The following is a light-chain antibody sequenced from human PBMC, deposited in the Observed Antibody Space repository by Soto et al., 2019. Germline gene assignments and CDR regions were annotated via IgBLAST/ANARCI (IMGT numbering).Light chain of an antibody. CDR3: QNYNNPPPWT. V-gene: IGKV1-27*01. CDR1: QGISNY. J-gene: IGKJ1*01. CDR2: AAS. Sequence: DIPMTPSPSSLSASVGDRVTITCRARQGISNYLDWSQQKPGKVPKLLIYAASTLQSGVPSRFSGSGSGTDFTLTISSLQTEDLGTYYCQNYNNPPPWTFGQGTKVDI.